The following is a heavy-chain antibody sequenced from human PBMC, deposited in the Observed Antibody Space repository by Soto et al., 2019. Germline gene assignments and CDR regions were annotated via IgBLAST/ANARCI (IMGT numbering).Heavy chain of an antibody. CDR2: ISYSENT. Sequence: SETLSLTCIVSGGSIDRSNYYWGWIRQPPGKGLEWIGSISYSENTYHNPSLKSRVTISVDTSKNQFSLRLTSVTAADTAVYFCARTEYSSGWPIYWGQGTLVTVSS. V-gene: IGHV4-39*01. J-gene: IGHJ4*02. D-gene: IGHD6-19*01. CDR1: GGSIDRSNYY. CDR3: ARTEYSSGWPIY.